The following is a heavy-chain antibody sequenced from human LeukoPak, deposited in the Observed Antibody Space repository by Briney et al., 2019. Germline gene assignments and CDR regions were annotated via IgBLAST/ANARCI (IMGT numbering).Heavy chain of an antibody. CDR2: INHSGST. D-gene: IGHD6-19*01. CDR3: ASRKQWLSDGKSFDY. J-gene: IGHJ4*02. Sequence: SETLSLTCAVYGGSFSGYYWSWIRQPPGKGLEWIGEINHSGSTNYNPSLKSRVTISVDTSKNQFSLKLSSVTAADTAVYYCASRKQWLSDGKSFDYWGQGTLVTVSS. CDR1: GGSFSGYY. V-gene: IGHV4-34*01.